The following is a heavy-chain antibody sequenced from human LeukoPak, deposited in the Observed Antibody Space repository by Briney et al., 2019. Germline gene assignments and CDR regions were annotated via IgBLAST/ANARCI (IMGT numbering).Heavy chain of an antibody. Sequence: GAPVKVSCKASGGTFSSYAISWVPQAPGQGLEWMGGIIPMFGTANYAQKFQGRVTITTDESTSTAYLQLRSLRSEDTAVYYCAGGRRFSSSWYENAFDIWGQGTMVTVSS. CDR2: IIPMFGTA. J-gene: IGHJ3*02. CDR1: GGTFSSYA. V-gene: IGHV1-69*05. CDR3: AGGRRFSSSWYENAFDI. D-gene: IGHD6-13*01.